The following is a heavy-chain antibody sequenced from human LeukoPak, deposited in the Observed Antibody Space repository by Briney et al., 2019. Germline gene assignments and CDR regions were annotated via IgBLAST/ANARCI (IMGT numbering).Heavy chain of an antibody. CDR2: IKGDGSME. V-gene: IGHV3-7*04. Sequence: GWPLRLSCAASGFTFSSFWMTWVRQAPGKGLEWVAHIKGDGSMESYVDSVKGRFTISRDNARNSVYLQMNSLRGEDTAVYYCARVVTWFDPWGQGSLVIVSS. CDR3: ARVVTWFDP. CDR1: GFTFSSFW. J-gene: IGHJ5*02.